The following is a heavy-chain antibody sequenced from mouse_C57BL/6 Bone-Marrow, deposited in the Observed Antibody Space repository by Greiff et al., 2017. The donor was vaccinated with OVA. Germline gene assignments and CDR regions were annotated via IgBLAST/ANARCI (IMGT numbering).Heavy chain of an antibody. V-gene: IGHV1-42*01. D-gene: IGHD1-1*01. CDR3: ARSHYYGSSPDWFAY. Sequence: EVKLVESGPELVKPGASVKISCKASGYSFTGYYMNWVKQSPEKSLEWIGEINPSTGGTTYNQKFKAKATLTVDKSSSTAYMQLKSLTSEDSAVYYCARSHYYGSSPDWFAYWGQGTLVTVSA. CDR2: INPSTGGT. CDR1: GYSFTGYY. J-gene: IGHJ3*01.